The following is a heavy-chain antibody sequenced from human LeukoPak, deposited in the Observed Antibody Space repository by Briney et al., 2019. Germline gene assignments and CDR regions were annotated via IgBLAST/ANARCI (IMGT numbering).Heavy chain of an antibody. D-gene: IGHD1-1*01. Sequence: PSETLSLTCTVSGGSISSSSYYWGWIRQPPGKGLEWIGYNYYSGSTYYNPSLKSRVTISVDTSKNQFSLKLSSVTAADTAVYYCARVHRVRYSRFDYWGQGTLVTVSS. J-gene: IGHJ4*02. CDR1: GGSISSSSYY. V-gene: IGHV4-30-4*08. CDR2: NYYSGST. CDR3: ARVHRVRYSRFDY.